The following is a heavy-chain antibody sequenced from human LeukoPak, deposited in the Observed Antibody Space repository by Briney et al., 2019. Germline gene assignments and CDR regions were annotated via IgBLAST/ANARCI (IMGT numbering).Heavy chain of an antibody. CDR2: IYYSGST. Sequence: SETLSLTCTVSGGSISSYYWSWIRQPPGKGLGWIGYIYYSGSTNYNPSLKSRVTISVDTSKNQFSLKLSSVTAADTAVHYCARHPDYGDYAYAFDIWGQGTMVTVSS. CDR1: GGSISSYY. CDR3: ARHPDYGDYAYAFDI. D-gene: IGHD4-17*01. J-gene: IGHJ3*02. V-gene: IGHV4-59*08.